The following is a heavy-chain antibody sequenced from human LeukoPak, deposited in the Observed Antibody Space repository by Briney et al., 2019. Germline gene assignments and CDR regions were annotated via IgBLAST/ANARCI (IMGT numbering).Heavy chain of an antibody. Sequence: ASVKVSCKASGYTFTGYYMHWVRQAPGQGLEWMGWIHPNSGDTKYAQKFQGRVTMTRDTSISTAYMELNRLRSDDTAAYYCGTLLSSAAFDYWGQGTLVTVSS. CDR3: GTLLSSAAFDY. J-gene: IGHJ4*02. V-gene: IGHV1-2*02. CDR1: GYTFTGYY. CDR2: IHPNSGDT. D-gene: IGHD2-2*01.